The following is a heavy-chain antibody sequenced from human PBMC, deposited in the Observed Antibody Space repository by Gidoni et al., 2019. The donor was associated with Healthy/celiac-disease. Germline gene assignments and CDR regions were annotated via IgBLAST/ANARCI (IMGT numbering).Heavy chain of an antibody. CDR1: GGTFSSYT. Sequence: QVQLVQSGAEVKKPGSSVKVSCKASGGTFSSYTISWVRQAPGQGLEWMGRIIPILGIANYAQKYQGRVTITADKSTSTAYMELSSLRSEDTAVYYCARGLGSGGDYLWGQGTLVTVSS. D-gene: IGHD2-21*02. CDR3: ARGLGSGGDYL. V-gene: IGHV1-69*02. CDR2: IIPILGIA. J-gene: IGHJ5*02.